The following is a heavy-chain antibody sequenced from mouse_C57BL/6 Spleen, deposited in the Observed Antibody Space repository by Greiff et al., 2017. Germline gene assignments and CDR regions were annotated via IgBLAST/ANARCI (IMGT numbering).Heavy chain of an antibody. V-gene: IGHV14-1*01. D-gene: IGHD1-1*01. Sequence: VQLQQSGAELVRPGASVKLSCTASGFYIQDFYLHWVKQRPEPGLVWIGRLDPEDGDTEYAPKFQGKATMTADTSSNTSYLQLSSLTSEDTAVYYCTKGYYYGSSYAWFAYWGQGTLVTVSA. J-gene: IGHJ3*01. CDR3: TKGYYYGSSYAWFAY. CDR2: LDPEDGDT. CDR1: GFYIQDFY.